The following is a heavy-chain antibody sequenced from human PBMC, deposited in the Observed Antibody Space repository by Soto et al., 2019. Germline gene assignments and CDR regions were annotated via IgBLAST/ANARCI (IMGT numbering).Heavy chain of an antibody. Sequence: QVQLVQSGAEVKKPGASVKVSCKASGYTFTSYDINWVRQATGQGLEWMGWMNPNSGNTGYAQKFEVRLTMTRNTSIGTAYMERSSLRAEVTAVYYCARGKGRVVRDRYFDYWGKGTLVTVSS. D-gene: IGHD2-21*01. J-gene: IGHJ4*02. CDR3: ARGKGRVVRDRYFDY. CDR2: MNPNSGNT. V-gene: IGHV1-8*01. CDR1: GYTFTSYD.